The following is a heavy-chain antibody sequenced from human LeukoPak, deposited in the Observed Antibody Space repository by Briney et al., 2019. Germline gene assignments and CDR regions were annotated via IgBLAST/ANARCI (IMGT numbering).Heavy chain of an antibody. J-gene: IGHJ3*02. CDR2: IYTSGST. CDR3: ARDRENVIWDRFAFDI. Sequence: SETLSLTCTVSGGSISSYYWSWIRQPAGKGLEWIGRIYTSGSTNYNPSLKSRVTMSVDTSKNQFSLKLSSVTAADTAVYYCARDRENVIWDRFAFDIWGKGTMVTVSS. D-gene: IGHD3-9*01. V-gene: IGHV4-4*07. CDR1: GGSISSYY.